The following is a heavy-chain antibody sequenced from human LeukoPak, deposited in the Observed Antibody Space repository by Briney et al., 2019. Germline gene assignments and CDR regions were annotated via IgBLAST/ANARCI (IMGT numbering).Heavy chain of an antibody. D-gene: IGHD3-10*01. CDR1: GYTFTGYY. CDR3: ARVRDGSGSYYVNWFDP. V-gene: IGHV1-46*01. J-gene: IGHJ5*02. CDR2: INPSGGST. Sequence: WASAKVSCKASGYTFTGYYMHWVRQAPGQGLEWMGIINPSGGSTSYAQKFQGRVTMTRDTSTSTVYMELSSLRSEDTAVYYCARVRDGSGSYYVNWFDPWGQGTLVTASS.